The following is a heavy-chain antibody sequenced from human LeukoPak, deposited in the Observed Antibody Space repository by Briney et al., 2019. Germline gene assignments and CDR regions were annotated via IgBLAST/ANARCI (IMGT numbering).Heavy chain of an antibody. CDR1: GFTFSSYA. J-gene: IGHJ4*02. Sequence: PGGSLRLSCAASGFTFSSYAMSWVRQAPGRGLEWVSAISGSGGSTYYADSVKGRFTISRDNSKNTLYLQMNSLRAEDTAVYYCAKGYVTMVRGAIDYWGQGTLVTVSS. CDR3: AKGYVTMVRGAIDY. D-gene: IGHD3-10*01. CDR2: ISGSGGST. V-gene: IGHV3-23*01.